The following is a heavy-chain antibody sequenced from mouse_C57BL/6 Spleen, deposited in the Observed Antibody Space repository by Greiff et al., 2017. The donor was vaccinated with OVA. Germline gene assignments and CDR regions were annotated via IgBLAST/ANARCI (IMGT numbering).Heavy chain of an antibody. CDR1: GFTFSDYY. CDR3: ARGGDGNWYFDV. D-gene: IGHD3-3*01. Sequence: VQLKESEGGLVQPGSSMKLSCTASGFTFSDYYMAWVRQVPEKGLEWVANINYDGSSTYYLDSLKSRFIISRDNAKNILYLQMSSLKSEDTATYYCARGGDGNWYFDVWGTGTTVTVSS. CDR2: INYDGSST. J-gene: IGHJ1*03. V-gene: IGHV5-16*01.